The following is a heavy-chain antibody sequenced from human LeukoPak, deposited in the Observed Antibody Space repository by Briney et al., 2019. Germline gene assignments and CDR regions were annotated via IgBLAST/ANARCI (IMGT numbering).Heavy chain of an antibody. Sequence: GDSLRLSCVASGFSLSDYPMTWVRRSPGRGLEWVSTIGGSDATYYADSVKGRFTISRDTPKNTLYLQIHSLGAEDTAVYYCARSRVVDRRGYFDFWGQGTLVTASS. J-gene: IGHJ4*02. CDR3: ARSRVVDRRGYFDF. D-gene: IGHD2-15*01. CDR2: IGGSDAT. CDR1: GFSLSDYP. V-gene: IGHV3-23*01.